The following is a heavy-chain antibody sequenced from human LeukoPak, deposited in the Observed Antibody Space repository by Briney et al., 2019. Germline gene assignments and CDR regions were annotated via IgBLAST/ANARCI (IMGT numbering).Heavy chain of an antibody. CDR1: GGSFSGYY. V-gene: IGHV4-34*01. CDR3: ARDSTVTRKIDY. Sequence: SETVSLACAVYGGSFSGYYWSWLRQPPGKGLEWIGEINHSGSTNYNPSLKSRVTISVDTSKNQFSLKLSSVTAADTAVYYCARDSTVTRKIDYWGQGTLVTVSS. D-gene: IGHD4-17*01. J-gene: IGHJ4*02. CDR2: INHSGST.